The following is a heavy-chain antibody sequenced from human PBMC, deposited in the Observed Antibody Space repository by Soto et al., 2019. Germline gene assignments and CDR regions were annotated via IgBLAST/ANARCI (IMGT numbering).Heavy chain of an antibody. CDR2: IKSDGSIT. CDR3: AREGYSNYDFYYLYMNA. Sequence: EVQLVESGGGLVQPGGSLRLSCAASGFSFSNYRMHWVRQAPGKGLVWVARIKSDGSITGCADSVKGRFTISRDNAKNTLFLQMDSLRVEDTAVYYCAREGYSNYDFYYLYMNAWGKGTTVTVSS. CDR1: GFSFSNYR. D-gene: IGHD4-4*01. J-gene: IGHJ6*03. V-gene: IGHV3-74*01.